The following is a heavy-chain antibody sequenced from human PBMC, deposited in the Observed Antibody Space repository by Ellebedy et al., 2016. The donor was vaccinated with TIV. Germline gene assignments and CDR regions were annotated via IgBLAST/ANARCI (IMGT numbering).Heavy chain of an antibody. J-gene: IGHJ4*02. CDR1: GVTVSSYN. Sequence: GESLKISCAAPGVTVSSYNMNWVRQAPGKGLEWVSVFQSGGVTHYADSVKGSFTVPRDNSRNTLYLQMNSLSVEDTAVYYCTRARGGGGSVDYWGQGTLVTVSS. CDR2: FQSGGVT. V-gene: IGHV3-66*01. D-gene: IGHD2-21*01. CDR3: TRARGGGGSVDY.